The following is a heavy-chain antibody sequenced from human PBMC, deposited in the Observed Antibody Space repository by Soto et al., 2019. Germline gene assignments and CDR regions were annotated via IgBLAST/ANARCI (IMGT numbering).Heavy chain of an antibody. V-gene: IGHV1-69*01. CDR3: AREIAVAGTDDYYGMDV. Sequence: QVQLVQSGAEVKKPGSSVKVSCKASGGTFSSYAISWVRQAPGQGLEGMGGITPIFGTGNYAQKFQGRVTITAEESTSTAYMELSSLRSEDTAVYYCAREIAVAGTDDYYGMDVWGQGTTVTVSS. D-gene: IGHD6-19*01. CDR2: ITPIFGTG. J-gene: IGHJ6*02. CDR1: GGTFSSYA.